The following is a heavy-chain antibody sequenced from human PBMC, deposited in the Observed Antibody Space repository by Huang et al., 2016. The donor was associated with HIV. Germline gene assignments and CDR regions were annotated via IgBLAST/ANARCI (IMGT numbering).Heavy chain of an antibody. CDR3: TRGHYPDYPPLGY. CDR2: MNPKGANT. V-gene: IGHV1-8*01. D-gene: IGHD4-17*01. J-gene: IGHJ4*02. CDR1: EYTFIRCD. Sequence: QVRLEQSGAEVKKPGASVKVSCKAIEYTFIRCDINWVRLATGQGLEWMGWMNPKGANTGYAQKFQGRVTMTRNTSINTAYMELNSLNSDDTAVDYCTRGHYPDYPPLGYWGQGTLVTVSS.